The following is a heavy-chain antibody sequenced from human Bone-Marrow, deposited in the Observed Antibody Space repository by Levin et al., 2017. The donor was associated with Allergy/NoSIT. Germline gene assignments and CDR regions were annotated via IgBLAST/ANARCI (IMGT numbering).Heavy chain of an antibody. CDR1: GYTFTSYG. D-gene: IGHD2-2*01. CDR2: ISAYNGNT. CDR3: ARFPLPGIVVVPAAISAYYYYYMDV. V-gene: IGHV1-18*01. J-gene: IGHJ6*03. Sequence: GESLKISCKASGYTFTSYGISWVRQAPGQGLEWMGWISAYNGNTNYAQKLQGRVTMTTDTSTSTAYMELRSLRSDDTAVYYCARFPLPGIVVVPAAISAYYYYYMDVWGKGTTVTVSS.